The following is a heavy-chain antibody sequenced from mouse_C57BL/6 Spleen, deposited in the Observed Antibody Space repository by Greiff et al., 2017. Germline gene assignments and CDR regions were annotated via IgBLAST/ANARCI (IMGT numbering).Heavy chain of an antibody. J-gene: IGHJ4*01. CDR2: INPYNGDT. D-gene: IGHD1-1*01. V-gene: IGHV1-20*01. Sequence: EVQLQESGPELVKPGDSVKISCKASGYSFTGYFMNWVMQSHGKSLEWIGRINPYNGDTFYNQKFKGKATLTVDKSSSTAHMELRSLTSEDSAVYYCAREGVYYGSSYAMDYWGQGTSVTVSS. CDR3: AREGVYYGSSYAMDY. CDR1: GYSFTGYF.